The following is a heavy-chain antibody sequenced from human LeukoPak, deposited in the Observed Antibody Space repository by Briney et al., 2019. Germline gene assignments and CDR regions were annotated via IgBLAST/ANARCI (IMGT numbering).Heavy chain of an antibody. CDR3: ARDQSDGSGELDAFGI. CDR2: IGWNSART. CDR1: ESTFDHA. Sequence: GGSLRLSCTASESTFDHAMHWVRQTPGKGLEWVSGIGWNSARTGYADSVRGRFTISRDNAKNSLYLQMNSLRAEDTAVYYCARDQSDGSGELDAFGIWGQGTMVTVSS. V-gene: IGHV3-9*01. J-gene: IGHJ3*02. D-gene: IGHD3-10*01.